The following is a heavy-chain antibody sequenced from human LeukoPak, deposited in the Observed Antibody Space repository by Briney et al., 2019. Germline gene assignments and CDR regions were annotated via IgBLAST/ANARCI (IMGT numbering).Heavy chain of an antibody. CDR2: IYYTGRT. D-gene: IGHD1-7*01. V-gene: IGHV4-30-4*01. J-gene: IGHJ5*02. Sequence: SETLSLTCIVSGGSISSGDFHWSWVRQPPGKGLEWIGYIYYTGRTYYNPSLKSRVTISVDTSRNQFSLKLNSVTATDTAVYYCVRVKGNYQNWFDPWGQGTLVTVSS. CDR1: GGSISSGDFH. CDR3: VRVKGNYQNWFDP.